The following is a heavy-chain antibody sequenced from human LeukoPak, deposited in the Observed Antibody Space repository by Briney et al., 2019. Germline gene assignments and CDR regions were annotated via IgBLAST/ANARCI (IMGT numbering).Heavy chain of an antibody. D-gene: IGHD2-15*01. V-gene: IGHV3-20*04. J-gene: IGHJ6*03. CDR2: INWNGGST. CDR3: ARDGGYCSGGSCYSTHYYYYYYMDV. Sequence: RPGGSLRLSCAASGFTFYDYGMSWVRQAPGKGLEWVAGINWNGGSTVYADSVKGRFTISRDNAKNSLYLQMNSLRAEDTALYYCARDGGYCSGGSCYSTHYYYYYYMDVWGKGTTVTVSS. CDR1: GFTFYDYG.